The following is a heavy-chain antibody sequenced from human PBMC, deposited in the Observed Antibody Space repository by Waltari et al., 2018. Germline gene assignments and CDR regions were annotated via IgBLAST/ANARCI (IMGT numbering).Heavy chain of an antibody. CDR3: TRGGRDSSWYWRD. CDR2: IKQDGSEK. CDR1: GLSFSNCW. Sequence: EVQLVESGGGLAQPGGSLRLACAASGLSFSNCWMTWVGQASGKGPEWVANIKQDGSEKYYMDSVKGRFTISRDNAKNSLYLQMNNLRVEDTAVYYCTRGGRDSSWYWRDWGQGTLVTVSS. D-gene: IGHD6-13*01. V-gene: IGHV3-7*01. J-gene: IGHJ4*02.